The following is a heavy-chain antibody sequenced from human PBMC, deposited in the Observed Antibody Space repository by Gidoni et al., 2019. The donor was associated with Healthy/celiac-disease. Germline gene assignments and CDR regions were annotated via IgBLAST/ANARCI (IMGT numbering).Heavy chain of an antibody. CDR2: ISGSGVST. CDR3: AKWLGPLVLDAWFDP. D-gene: IGHD6-13*01. J-gene: IGHJ5*02. V-gene: IGHV3-23*01. CDR1: GFTFSSYA. Sequence: EVKLLESGGGLVQPGGSLRLSCAAAGFTFSSYAMSWVRQAPGKGLEWVSAISGSGVSTYYADSVKGRFTISRDNSKNTLYLQMNSLRAEDTAVYYCAKWLGPLVLDAWFDPWGQGTLVTVSS.